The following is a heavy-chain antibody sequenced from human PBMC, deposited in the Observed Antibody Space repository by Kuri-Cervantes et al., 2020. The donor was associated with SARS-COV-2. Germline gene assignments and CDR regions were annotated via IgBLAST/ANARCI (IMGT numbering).Heavy chain of an antibody. D-gene: IGHD6-6*01. Sequence: GSLRLSCTVSGGSISTSSYYWGWIRQPPGKGLEWIGSIYYSGSTYYNPSLKSRVTISVDTSKNQFSLKLSSVTAAATAVYYCARDSPEYSSSSSVPFDYWGQGTLVTVSS. CDR2: IYYSGST. CDR3: ARDSPEYSSSSSVPFDY. J-gene: IGHJ4*02. CDR1: GGSISTSSYY. V-gene: IGHV4-39*07.